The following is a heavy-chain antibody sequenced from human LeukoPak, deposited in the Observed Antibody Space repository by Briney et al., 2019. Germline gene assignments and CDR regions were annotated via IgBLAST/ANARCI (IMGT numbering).Heavy chain of an antibody. CDR3: AKTRGAVAGTSDC. V-gene: IGHV3-23*01. CDR2: ISGSGYST. Sequence: PGGSLRLSCAASGFTFSSHAMNWVRQPPGKGLEWVSAISGSGYSTYYADSVKGRFTISRDNSKNTLYLQMTSLSAEDTAVYFCAKTRGAVAGTSDCWGQGTLVTVSS. J-gene: IGHJ4*02. CDR1: GFTFSSHA. D-gene: IGHD6-19*01.